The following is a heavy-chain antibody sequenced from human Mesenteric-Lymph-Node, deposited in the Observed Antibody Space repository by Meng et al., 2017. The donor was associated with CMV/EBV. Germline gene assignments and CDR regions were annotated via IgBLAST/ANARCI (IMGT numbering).Heavy chain of an antibody. CDR3: ARDPTTVTTPYFDY. Sequence: GESLKISCAASGFAFARFAMHWVRQAPGKGLECVSSITSSSSYIHYADSVKGRFTISRDNAKNSLYLQMNSLRAEDTAVYYCARDPTTVTTPYFDYWGQGTLVTVSS. CDR2: ITSSSSYI. J-gene: IGHJ4*02. D-gene: IGHD4-17*01. V-gene: IGHV3-21*01. CDR1: GFAFARFA.